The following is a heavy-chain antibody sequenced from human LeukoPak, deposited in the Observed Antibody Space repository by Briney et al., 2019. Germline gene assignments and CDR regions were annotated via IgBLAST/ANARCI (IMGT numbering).Heavy chain of an antibody. CDR1: GGSINSNTYF. Sequence: PSETLSLTCTVSGGSINSNTYFWGWIRQPPGKGLEWIGSIYYSGSTYYNPSLKSRVTISADTSKNQFSLKLSSVTAADTAVYYCARLNCGGDCYLDYWGQGTLVAVSS. J-gene: IGHJ4*02. D-gene: IGHD2-21*02. CDR3: ARLNCGGDCYLDY. CDR2: IYYSGST. V-gene: IGHV4-39*01.